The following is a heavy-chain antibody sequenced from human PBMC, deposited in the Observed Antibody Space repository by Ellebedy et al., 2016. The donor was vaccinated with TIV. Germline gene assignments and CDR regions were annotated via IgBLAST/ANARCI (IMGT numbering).Heavy chain of an antibody. CDR3: ARAPGDYSDSRGYFYN. J-gene: IGHJ4*01. CDR1: GGSISGGDW. Sequence: MPGGSLRLSCAVSGGSISGGDWWSWVRQPPGKGLEWIGEIYHSGSTIYNASLNSRLTILVDKSKNHFSLRLTSVTVADTAVYFCARAPGDYSDSRGYFYNWGHGTLVTVSS. CDR2: IYHSGST. D-gene: IGHD3-22*01. V-gene: IGHV4-4*01.